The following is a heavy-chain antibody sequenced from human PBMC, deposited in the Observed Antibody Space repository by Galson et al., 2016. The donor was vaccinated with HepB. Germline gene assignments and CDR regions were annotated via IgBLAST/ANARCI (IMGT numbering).Heavy chain of an antibody. CDR3: AKVNCDGENSGVVDR. CDR2: INNDAGSA. J-gene: IGHJ5*02. V-gene: IGHV3-23*01. D-gene: IGHD2-21*01. CDR1: GFTLSSFA. Sequence: SVKLSCAASGFTLSSFAMSWVRQAPGKGLEWVSAINNDAGSAYYAHRVKGRFTLSRDNSKNTPYLQMNSLRAEDTAVYYCAKVNCDGENSGVVDRWGQGTLVTVSS.